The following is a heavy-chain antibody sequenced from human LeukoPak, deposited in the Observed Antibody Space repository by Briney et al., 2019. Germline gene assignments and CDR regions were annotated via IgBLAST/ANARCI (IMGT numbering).Heavy chain of an antibody. J-gene: IGHJ4*02. CDR3: ARQGVATAIDY. Sequence: KPSETLSLTCTVSGGSISNYYWSWIRQPAGKGLGWIGRISASGNTNHNPSLKSRVTMSVDTSMNLFALKLSSVTAADTAVYYCARQGVATAIDYWGQGTLVTVSS. V-gene: IGHV4-4*07. D-gene: IGHD2-21*02. CDR2: ISASGNT. CDR1: GGSISNYY.